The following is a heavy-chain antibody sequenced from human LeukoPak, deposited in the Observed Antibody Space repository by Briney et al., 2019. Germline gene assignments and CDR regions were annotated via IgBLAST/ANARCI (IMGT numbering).Heavy chain of an antibody. CDR1: GGSFSGYY. J-gene: IGHJ6*02. CDR2: INHSGST. CDR3: ARDRYCSGGSCYNNYYYYYGMDV. V-gene: IGHV4-34*01. Sequence: SETLSPTCAVYGGSFSGYYWSWIRQPPGKGLEWIGEINHSGSTNYNPSLKSRVTISVDTSKNQFSLKLSSVTAADTAVYYCARDRYCSGGSCYNNYYYYYGMDVWGQGTTVTVSS. D-gene: IGHD2-15*01.